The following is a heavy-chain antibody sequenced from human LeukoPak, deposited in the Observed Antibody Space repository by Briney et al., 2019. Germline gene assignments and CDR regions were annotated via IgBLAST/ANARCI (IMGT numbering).Heavy chain of an antibody. V-gene: IGHV4-59*01. D-gene: IGHD3-10*01. CDR2: IYHSGST. CDR3: ARSHGEAAFDI. Sequence: SETLSLTCTVSGGSISSYYWSWIRQPPGKGLEWIGYIYHSGSTNYNPSLKSRVTISVDTSKNQFSLKLSSVTAADTAVYYCARSHGEAAFDIWGQGTMVTVSS. J-gene: IGHJ3*02. CDR1: GGSISSYY.